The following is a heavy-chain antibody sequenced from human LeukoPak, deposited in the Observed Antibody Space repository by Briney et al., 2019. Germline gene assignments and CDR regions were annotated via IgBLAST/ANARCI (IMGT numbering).Heavy chain of an antibody. CDR2: IYPGDSDT. V-gene: IGHV5-51*01. CDR3: AARITATGTWFLDS. Sequence: GESLKISCKGSGYKISNYWIGWVRQMPGKGLEWMGIIYPGDSDTRYSPSFQGQVTISADNSINTAYLQWSSLKASDTAMYYCAARITATGTWFLDSWGQGTLVTVSS. CDR1: GYKISNYW. J-gene: IGHJ4*02. D-gene: IGHD6-13*01.